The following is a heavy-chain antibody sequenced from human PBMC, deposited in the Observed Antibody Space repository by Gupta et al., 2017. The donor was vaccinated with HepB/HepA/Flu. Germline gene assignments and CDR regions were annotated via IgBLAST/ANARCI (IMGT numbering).Heavy chain of an antibody. V-gene: IGHV3-48*02. D-gene: IGHD3-22*01. Sequence: EVQLVESGGGLVQPGGSLRLSCSASGFTFSSYSMNWFRPAPGKGLEWVSYISSSSSTIYYADSVKGRFTISRDNAKNSLYLQMNSLRDEDTAVYYCHLYDSSGYPGYYYMDVWGKGTTVTVSS. CDR2: ISSSSSTI. CDR1: GFTFSSYS. CDR3: HLYDSSGYPGYYYMDV. J-gene: IGHJ6*03.